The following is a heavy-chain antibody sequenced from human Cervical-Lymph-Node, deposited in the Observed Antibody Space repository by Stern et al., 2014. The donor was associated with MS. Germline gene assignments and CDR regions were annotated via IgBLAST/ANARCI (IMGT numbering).Heavy chain of an antibody. CDR2: LNPNSGGT. CDR1: GYTFSDYY. V-gene: IGHV1-2*06. CDR3: ARGRRSDYYDTWGMTDF. D-gene: IGHD3-22*01. Sequence: QVQLVESGAEVKEPGASVKVSCKASGYTFSDYYIHWVRQAPGQGLEWLGRLNPNSGGTNYAQRFQGRVSMTSDTSISTAYMELKRLRSDDTAVYYCARGRRSDYYDTWGMTDFWGQGTMVTVSS. J-gene: IGHJ3*01.